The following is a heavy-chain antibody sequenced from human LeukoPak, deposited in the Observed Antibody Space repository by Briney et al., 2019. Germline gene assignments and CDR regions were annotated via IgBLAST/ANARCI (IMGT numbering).Heavy chain of an antibody. Sequence: GGSLRLSCAASGLTFSSYEMNWVRQAPGKGLEWVSYISSSGSTIYYADSVKGRFTISRDNAKNSLYLQMNSLRAEDTAVYYCARSPYSSGYSDYWGQGTLVTVSS. CDR3: ARSPYSSGYSDY. CDR2: ISSSGSTI. V-gene: IGHV3-48*03. D-gene: IGHD3-22*01. CDR1: GLTFSSYE. J-gene: IGHJ4*02.